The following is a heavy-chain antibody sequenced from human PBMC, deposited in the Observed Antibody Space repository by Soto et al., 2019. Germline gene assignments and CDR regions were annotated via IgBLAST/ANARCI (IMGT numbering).Heavy chain of an antibody. CDR1: GYTFTSYG. Sequence: ASVKVSCKASGYTFTSYGISWVRQAPGQGLEWMGWISAYNGNSNYAQKLQGRVTMTTDTSTSTAYMELRSLRSDDTAVYYCAREMYSGNWFDPWGQGTLVTVSS. D-gene: IGHD1-26*01. CDR3: AREMYSGNWFDP. J-gene: IGHJ5*02. CDR2: ISAYNGNS. V-gene: IGHV1-18*01.